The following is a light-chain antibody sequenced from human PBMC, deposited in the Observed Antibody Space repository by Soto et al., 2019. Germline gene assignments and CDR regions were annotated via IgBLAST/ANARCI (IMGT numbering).Light chain of an antibody. CDR1: QDIATY. CDR3: QQYDNLPPTWT. V-gene: IGKV1-33*01. J-gene: IGKJ1*01. Sequence: DIPMTQSPSSLSASVGNRVTITSQASQDIATYIKWYQQKPGKDPNLLRYDASNLETGVPSRFSGGGAGTHFTFTISKLQNEDIATYYCQQYDNLPPTWTFGQGTKV. CDR2: DAS.